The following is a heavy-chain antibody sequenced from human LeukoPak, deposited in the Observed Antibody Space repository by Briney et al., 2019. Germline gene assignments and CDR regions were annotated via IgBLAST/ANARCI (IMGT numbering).Heavy chain of an antibody. CDR2: IYGGGSGST. Sequence: GGSLRLSCAASGFTFSSYAMSWVRQAPGKGLEWVSGIYGGGSGSTFYAESVKGRFTISRDNSKNTLYLQMNSLRDEDTAIYYCAKDFTPDGIWDIDYWGRGTLITVSS. CDR1: GFTFSSYA. J-gene: IGHJ4*02. CDR3: AKDFTPDGIWDIDY. D-gene: IGHD1-20*01. V-gene: IGHV3-23*01.